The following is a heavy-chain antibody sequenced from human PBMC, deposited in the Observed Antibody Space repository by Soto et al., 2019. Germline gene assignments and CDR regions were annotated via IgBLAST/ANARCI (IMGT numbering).Heavy chain of an antibody. V-gene: IGHV4-59*01. J-gene: IGHJ5*02. Sequence: SETLSLTCTVSGGSISSYYWSWIRQPPGKGLEWIGYIYYSGSTNYNPSLKSRVTISVDTSKNQFSLKLSSVTAADTAVYYCARGTTPRYYDFWSGPRREGVWFDPWGQGTLVTVSS. D-gene: IGHD3-3*01. CDR1: GGSISSYY. CDR2: IYYSGST. CDR3: ARGTTPRYYDFWSGPRREGVWFDP.